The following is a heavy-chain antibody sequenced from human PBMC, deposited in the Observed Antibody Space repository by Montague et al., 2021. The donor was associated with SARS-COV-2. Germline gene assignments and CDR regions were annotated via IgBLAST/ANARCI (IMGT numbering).Heavy chain of an antibody. CDR2: ISYDGSNK. D-gene: IGHD6-13*01. J-gene: IGHJ1*01. CDR1: GFTFSSYA. CDR3: ARDVFPSGSWPAEYFQH. Sequence: SLRLSCAASGFTFSSYAMHWVRQAPGKGLEWVAVISYDGSNKYYADSVKGRFTISRDNSKNTLYLQMNSLRAEDTAVYYCARDVFPSGSWPAEYFQHWGQGTLVTVSS. V-gene: IGHV3-30-3*01.